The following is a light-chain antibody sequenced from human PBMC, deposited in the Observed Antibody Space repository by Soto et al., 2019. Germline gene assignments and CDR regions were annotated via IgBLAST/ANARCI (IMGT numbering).Light chain of an antibody. CDR2: AAS. V-gene: IGKV1-39*01. CDR1: QSISSY. CDR3: QQSYSTPQT. J-gene: IGKJ4*01. Sequence: DIPMTQSPSSLSASVGDRVTITCRASQSISSYLNWYQQKPGKAPKLLIYAASSLQSGVPSRFRGSGSGTDFPLTISSLQPEDFATYYCQQSYSTPQTFGGGTKVDIK.